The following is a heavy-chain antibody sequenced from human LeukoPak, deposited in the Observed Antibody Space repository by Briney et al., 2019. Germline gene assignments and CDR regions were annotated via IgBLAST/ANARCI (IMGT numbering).Heavy chain of an antibody. V-gene: IGHV4-34*01. CDR3: ARGLTGYYDSSEYYYSY. D-gene: IGHD3-22*01. J-gene: IGHJ4*02. Sequence: SETLSLTCAVYGGSFSGYYWSWIRQPPGKGLEWIGEINHSGSTNYNPSLKSRVTISVDTSKNQFSLKLSSVTAADTAVYYCARGLTGYYDSSEYYYSYWGQGTLVTVSS. CDR2: INHSGST. CDR1: GGSFSGYY.